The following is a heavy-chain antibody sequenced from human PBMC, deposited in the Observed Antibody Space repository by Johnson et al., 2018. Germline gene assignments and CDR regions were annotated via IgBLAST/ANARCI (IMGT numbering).Heavy chain of an antibody. CDR3: ARGADYPWYFDL. Sequence: VQLVESGGGLVQPGGSLRLSCAASGFTFSSYWMHWVRQAPGKGLVWVSRINSGGSSTYYVDSVKGRFTLSRDNAKNTLYLQMNSLGAEDTAGYYWARGADYPWYFDLWGRGTLVTVSS. J-gene: IGHJ2*01. CDR2: INSGGSST. CDR1: GFTFSSYW. V-gene: IGHV3-74*01. D-gene: IGHD3-10*01.